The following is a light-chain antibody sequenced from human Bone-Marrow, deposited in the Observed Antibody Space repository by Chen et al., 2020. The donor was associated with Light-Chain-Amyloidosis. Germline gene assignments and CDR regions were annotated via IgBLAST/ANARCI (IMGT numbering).Light chain of an antibody. Sequence: YVLTQPSSVSVAPGQTATIVCGGNNIGSTSVHWYQQTPGQAPLLVDYDDSHRPAGIPERLSGTNSGNTATLTIRRVEAGDEADYCCQVWDRSSDRPVFGGGTKLTVL. CDR3: QVWDRSSDRPV. CDR2: DDS. V-gene: IGLV3-21*02. CDR1: NIGSTS. J-gene: IGLJ3*02.